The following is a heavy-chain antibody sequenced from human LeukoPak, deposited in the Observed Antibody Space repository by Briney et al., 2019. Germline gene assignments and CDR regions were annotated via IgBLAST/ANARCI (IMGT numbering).Heavy chain of an antibody. V-gene: IGHV4-59*08. D-gene: IGHD2-8*01. CDR2: IHYDGRT. CDR1: GASMSGQH. Sequence: SETLSLTCTVSGASMSGQHWSWIRQAPGKGLEWIAWIHYDGRTNYNPSLKSRLSLSVDTSTNQFSLSLNSVSAADTAVYFCARHLNGGTHPLDNWGPGIRVIVSP. CDR3: ARHLNGGTHPLDN. J-gene: IGHJ4*02.